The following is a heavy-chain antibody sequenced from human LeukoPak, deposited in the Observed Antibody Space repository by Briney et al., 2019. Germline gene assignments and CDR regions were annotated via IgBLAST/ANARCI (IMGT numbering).Heavy chain of an antibody. J-gene: IGHJ4*02. V-gene: IGHV3-66*01. CDR3: ARAGGDSSGYYYQQPYFDY. CDR2: IYSGGST. Sequence: GGSLRLSCAASGFTVSSNYMSWVRQAPGKGLEWVSVIYSGGSTYYPDSVKGRFTISRDNSKNTLYLQMNSLRAEDTAVYYCARAGGDSSGYYYQQPYFDYWGQGTLVTVSS. CDR1: GFTVSSNY. D-gene: IGHD3-22*01.